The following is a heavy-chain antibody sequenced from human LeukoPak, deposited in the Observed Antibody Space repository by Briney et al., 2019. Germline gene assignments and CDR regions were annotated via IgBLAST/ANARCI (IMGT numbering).Heavy chain of an antibody. V-gene: IGHV4-39*07. CDR1: GGSIKSNDYY. Sequence: SETLSLTCTVSGGSIKSNDYYWGWGRQPRGKGREWIGTIYYSGNTYYNPSLKSRVTISVDTSKNQFSLKLSSVTAADTAVYYCASYSSYYYYYMDVWGKGTTVTVSS. CDR3: ASYSSYYYYYMDV. D-gene: IGHD6-13*01. CDR2: IYYSGNT. J-gene: IGHJ6*03.